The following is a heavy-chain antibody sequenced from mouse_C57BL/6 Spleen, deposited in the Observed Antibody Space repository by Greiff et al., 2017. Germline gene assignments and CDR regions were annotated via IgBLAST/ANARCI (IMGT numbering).Heavy chain of an antibody. V-gene: IGHV1-18*01. CDR1: GYTFTDYN. Sequence: EVKLQESGPELVKPGASVKIPCKASGYTFTDYNMDWVKQSHGKSLEWIGDINPNNGGTIYNQKFKGKATLTVDKSSSTAYMELRSLTSEDTAVYYCARWFYDGYYLFDVWGTGTTVTVSS. CDR2: INPNNGGT. J-gene: IGHJ1*03. CDR3: ARWFYDGYYLFDV. D-gene: IGHD2-3*01.